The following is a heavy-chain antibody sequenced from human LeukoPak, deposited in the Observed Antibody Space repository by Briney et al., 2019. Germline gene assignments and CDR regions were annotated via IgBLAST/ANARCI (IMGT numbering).Heavy chain of an antibody. CDR3: AKDKAAAGPFDY. V-gene: IGHV3-30*02. Sequence: PGGSLRLSCAASGFSFVSYAMHWVRQTPGKGLEWVALIWSDGTHKYYADSVKGRFTISRDNSKNTLYLQMNSLRAEDTAVYYCAKDKAAAGPFDYWGQGTLVTVSS. CDR2: IWSDGTHK. J-gene: IGHJ4*02. CDR1: GFSFVSYA. D-gene: IGHD6-13*01.